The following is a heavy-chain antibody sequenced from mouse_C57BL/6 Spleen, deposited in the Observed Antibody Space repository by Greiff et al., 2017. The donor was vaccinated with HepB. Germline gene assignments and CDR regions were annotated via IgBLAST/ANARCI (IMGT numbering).Heavy chain of an antibody. V-gene: IGHV14-3*01. CDR2: IDPANGNT. CDR3: SYYSNYRGFYFDY. Sequence: EVQLQQSVAELVRPGASVKLSCTASGFNIKNTYMHWVKQRPEQGLEWIGRIDPANGNTKYAPKFQGKATITADTSSNTAYLQLSSLTSEDTAIYYCSYYSNYRGFYFDYWGQGTTLTVSS. CDR1: GFNIKNTY. J-gene: IGHJ2*01. D-gene: IGHD2-5*01.